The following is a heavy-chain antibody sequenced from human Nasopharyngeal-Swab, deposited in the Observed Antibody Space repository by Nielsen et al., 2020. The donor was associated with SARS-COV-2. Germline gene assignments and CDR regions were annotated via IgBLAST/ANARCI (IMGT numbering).Heavy chain of an antibody. D-gene: IGHD3-22*01. CDR1: GFTFGDYA. V-gene: IGHV3-49*03. Sequence: GESLKISCTASGFTFGDYAMSWFRQAPGEGLEWVGFIRSKAYGGTTEYAASVKGRFTISRDDSKSIAYLQMNSLKTEDTAVYYCTREGKDYYDSSGYSHFDYWGQGTLVTVSS. CDR2: IRSKAYGGTT. CDR3: TREGKDYYDSSGYSHFDY. J-gene: IGHJ4*02.